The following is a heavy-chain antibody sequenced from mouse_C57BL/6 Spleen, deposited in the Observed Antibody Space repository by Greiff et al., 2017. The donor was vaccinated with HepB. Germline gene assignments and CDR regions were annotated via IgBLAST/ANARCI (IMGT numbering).Heavy chain of an antibody. CDR3: ARARQLRPFAY. J-gene: IGHJ3*01. Sequence: EVQLQQSGPELVKPGASVKISCKASGYTFTDYYMNWVKQSHGKSLEWIGDINPNNGGTSYNQKFKGKATLTVDKSSSTAYMELRSLTSEDSAVYYCARARQLRPFAYWGQGTLVTVSA. D-gene: IGHD3-2*02. CDR1: GYTFTDYY. V-gene: IGHV1-26*01. CDR2: INPNNGGT.